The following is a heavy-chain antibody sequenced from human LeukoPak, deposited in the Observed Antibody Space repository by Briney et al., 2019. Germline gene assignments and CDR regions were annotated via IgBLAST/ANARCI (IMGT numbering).Heavy chain of an antibody. V-gene: IGHV4-39*07. CDR2: IYYSGST. CDR3: ARGPYYYGSGSYSSLDPGYYYYMDV. J-gene: IGHJ6*03. D-gene: IGHD3-10*01. Sequence: PSETLSLTCTVSGGSISTSSYYWGWIRQPPGKGLECIGNIYYSGSTYYNPSLKSRVTISVDTSKNQFSLKLSSVTAADTAVYYCARGPYYYGSGSYSSLDPGYYYYMDVWGKGTTVTISS. CDR1: GGSISTSSYY.